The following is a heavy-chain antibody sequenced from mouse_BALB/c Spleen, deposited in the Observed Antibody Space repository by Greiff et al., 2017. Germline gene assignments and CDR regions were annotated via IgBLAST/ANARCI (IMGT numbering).Heavy chain of an antibody. J-gene: IGHJ2*01. Sequence: EVQRVESGGGLVKPGGSLKLSCAASGFTFSSYTMSWVRQTPEKRLEWVATISSGGSYTYYPDSVKGRFTISRDNAKNTLYLQMSSLKSEDTAMYYCTRGGTTANSYFDYWGQGTTLTVSS. CDR2: ISSGGSYT. V-gene: IGHV5-6-4*01. D-gene: IGHD1-2*01. CDR3: TRGGTTANSYFDY. CDR1: GFTFSSYT.